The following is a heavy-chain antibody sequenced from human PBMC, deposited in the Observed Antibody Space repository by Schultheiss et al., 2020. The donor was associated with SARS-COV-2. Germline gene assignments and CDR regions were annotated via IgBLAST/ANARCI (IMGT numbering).Heavy chain of an antibody. CDR1: GFTFSSYA. CDR3: VKDRTPDFWSGYRPFDY. Sequence: GESLKISCSASGFTFSSYAMHWVRQAPGKGLEYVSAISSNGGSTYYADSVKGRFTISRDNSKNTLYLQMSSLRAEDTAVYYCVKDRTPDFWSGYRPFDYWGQGTLVTVS. J-gene: IGHJ4*02. D-gene: IGHD3-3*01. V-gene: IGHV3-64D*06. CDR2: ISSNGGST.